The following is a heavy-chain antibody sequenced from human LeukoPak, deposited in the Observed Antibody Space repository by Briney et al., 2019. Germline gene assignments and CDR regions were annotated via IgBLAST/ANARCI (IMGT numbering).Heavy chain of an antibody. V-gene: IGHV3-23*01. Sequence: GGSLRLSCAASGFTFSSYAMRWVRQAPGKGLDWVSSISDSGDNTYYADSVKGRFTISRDNSKNTLYLQMNSLRAEDTAVYYCAKFGTRSDPTFDFWGQGTLVTVSS. J-gene: IGHJ4*02. D-gene: IGHD3/OR15-3a*01. CDR1: GFTFSSYA. CDR3: AKFGTRSDPTFDF. CDR2: ISDSGDNT.